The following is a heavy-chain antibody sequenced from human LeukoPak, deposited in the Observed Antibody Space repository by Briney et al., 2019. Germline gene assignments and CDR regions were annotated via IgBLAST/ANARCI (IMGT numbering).Heavy chain of an antibody. CDR2: INHSGST. Sequence: SETLSLTCGVYGGSFSGYYWTWIRQSPGKGLEWIGEINHSGSTNYNPSLKSRVTISVDTSKNQFSLKLSSVTAEDTAVYYCARHGLYQDYGYWGQGTLVTVSS. D-gene: IGHD3-16*01. J-gene: IGHJ4*02. V-gene: IGHV4-34*01. CDR1: GGSFSGYY. CDR3: ARHGLYQDYGY.